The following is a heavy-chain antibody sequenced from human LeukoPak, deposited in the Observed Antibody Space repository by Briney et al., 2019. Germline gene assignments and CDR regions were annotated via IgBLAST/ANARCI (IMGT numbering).Heavy chain of an antibody. D-gene: IGHD3/OR15-3a*01. CDR1: GLTFSNAW. Sequence: GGSLRLSCAASGLTFSNAWMSWVRQAPGKGLEWVGRIKSKTDGGTTDYAAPVKGRFTISRDDSKNTLYLQMNSLKTEDTAVYYCTTGLDFHRAPGMSVDYWGQGTLVTVSS. CDR3: TTGLDFHRAPGMSVDY. CDR2: IKSKTDGGTT. J-gene: IGHJ4*02. V-gene: IGHV3-15*01.